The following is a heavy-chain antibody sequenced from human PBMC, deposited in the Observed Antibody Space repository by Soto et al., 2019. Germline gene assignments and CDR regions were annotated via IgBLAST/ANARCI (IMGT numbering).Heavy chain of an antibody. CDR3: AKDFAMSGYKTMDV. V-gene: IGHV3-9*01. J-gene: IGHJ6*03. D-gene: IGHD3-3*01. Sequence: GGSLRLSCAASGFTFDDYAMHWVRQAPGKGLEWVSGISWNSGSIGYADSVKGRFTISRDNAKNSLYLQMNSLRAEDTALYYCAKDFAMSGYKTMDVWGKGTTVTVSS. CDR1: GFTFDDYA. CDR2: ISWNSGSI.